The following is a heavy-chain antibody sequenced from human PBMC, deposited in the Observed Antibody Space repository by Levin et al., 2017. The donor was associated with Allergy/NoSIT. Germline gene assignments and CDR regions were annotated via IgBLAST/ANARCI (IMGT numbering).Heavy chain of an antibody. CDR1: GGTFISYA. J-gene: IGHJ6*02. Sequence: GASVKVSCRVSGGTFISYAIYWVRQAPGQGLEWMGGIIPSFATTNNGQKFQGRVTITADESTSTAYMELSSLRSEDTAVYYCARPLGAAYYSYGMDVWGQGTTVTVSS. D-gene: IGHD6-13*01. CDR3: ARPLGAAYYSYGMDV. CDR2: IIPSFATT. V-gene: IGHV1-69*13.